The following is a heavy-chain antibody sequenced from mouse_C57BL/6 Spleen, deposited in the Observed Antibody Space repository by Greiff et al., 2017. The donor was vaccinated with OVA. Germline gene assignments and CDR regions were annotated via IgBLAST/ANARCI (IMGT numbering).Heavy chain of an antibody. V-gene: IGHV6-3*01. J-gene: IGHJ3*01. Sequence: EVKLMESGGGLVQPGGSMKLSCVASGFTFSNYWMNWVRQSPEQGLEWVAQIRLKSDNYASHYAESVKGRFTISRDDSKSSVYLQMNNLRAEDTGIYYCSSTGTRFAYWGQGTLVTVSA. CDR1: GFTFSNYW. CDR3: SSTGTRFAY. D-gene: IGHD4-1*02. CDR2: IRLKSDNYAS.